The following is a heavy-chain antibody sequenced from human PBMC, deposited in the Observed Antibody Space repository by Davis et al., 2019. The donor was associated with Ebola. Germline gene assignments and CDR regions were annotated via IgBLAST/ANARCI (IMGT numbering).Heavy chain of an antibody. CDR2: IYNVYTR. CDR3: ARRADY. CDR1: GFSVSDNY. J-gene: IGHJ4*02. Sequence: GGSLRLSCEASGFSVSDNYMNWVRQAPGKGLEWVSVIYNVYTRYYADSVKGRFTISRDSSMNTVYLQMSSLRAEDTAVYYCARRADYWGQGTLVTVSS. V-gene: IGHV3-53*01.